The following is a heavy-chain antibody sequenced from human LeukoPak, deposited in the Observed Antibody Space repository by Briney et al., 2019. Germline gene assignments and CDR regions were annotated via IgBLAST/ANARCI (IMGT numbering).Heavy chain of an antibody. D-gene: IGHD6-13*01. Sequence: GGSLRLSCAASGFTFSSYVISWVRQAPGKGLEWVSNIGGSVGSMFYAASVKGRFAISRDNSKNTLFLQMNNLRVEDTAVYYCAKRGNSWDLFDYWGQGTLVTVSS. CDR1: GFTFSSYV. CDR2: IGGSVGSM. V-gene: IGHV3-23*01. J-gene: IGHJ4*02. CDR3: AKRGNSWDLFDY.